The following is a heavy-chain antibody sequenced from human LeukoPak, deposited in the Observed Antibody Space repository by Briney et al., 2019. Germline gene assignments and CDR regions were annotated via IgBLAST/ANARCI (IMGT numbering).Heavy chain of an antibody. J-gene: IGHJ4*02. CDR1: GFTFSSYW. CDR2: IKQDGSEK. Sequence: GGSLRLSCAASGFTFSSYWMSWVRQAPGKGLEWVANIKQDGSEKYYVDSVKGRFTISRDNAKNSLYLQMNSLRDEDTAVYYCARDNMITFGGVTAFDYWGQGTLVTVSS. V-gene: IGHV3-7*03. CDR3: ARDNMITFGGVTAFDY. D-gene: IGHD3-16*01.